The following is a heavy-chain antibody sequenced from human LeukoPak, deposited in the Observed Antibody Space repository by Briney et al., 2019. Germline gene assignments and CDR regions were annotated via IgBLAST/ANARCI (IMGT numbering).Heavy chain of an antibody. CDR3: ARYHFGYDDY. CDR2: IYHGGST. Sequence: RASETLSLTCTVSGDSITITNYYWGWIRQPPGKGLEWVGNIYHGGSTYYNPSLKSRVSISIDRSKDQFSLRLSSVTAADTAVYYCARYHFGYDDYWGQGTLVTVSS. J-gene: IGHJ4*02. D-gene: IGHD5-12*01. CDR1: GDSITITNYY. V-gene: IGHV4-39*07.